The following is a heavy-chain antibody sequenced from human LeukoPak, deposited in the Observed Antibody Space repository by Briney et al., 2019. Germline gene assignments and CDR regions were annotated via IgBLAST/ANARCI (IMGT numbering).Heavy chain of an antibody. CDR3: ARDLAYSSSWYHAFDI. CDR1: GGSISSGSYY. Sequence: SQTLSLTCTVSGGSISSGSYYWSWIRQPAGKGLEWIGRIYTSGSTNYNPSLKSRVTISVDTSKNQFSLKLSSVTAADTAVYYWARDLAYSSSWYHAFDIWGQGTMVTVSS. D-gene: IGHD6-13*01. CDR2: IYTSGST. J-gene: IGHJ3*02. V-gene: IGHV4-61*02.